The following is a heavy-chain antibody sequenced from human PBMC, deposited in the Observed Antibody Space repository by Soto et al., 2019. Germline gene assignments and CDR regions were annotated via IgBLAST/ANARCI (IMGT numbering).Heavy chain of an antibody. J-gene: IGHJ4*02. CDR3: AKVAAGISYY. D-gene: IGHD6-13*01. CDR2: IYYSGTT. V-gene: IGHV4-39*02. CDR1: GDSITSSNYY. Sequence: SETLSLTCSVSGDSITSSNYYWGWIRQPPGKGLEWIGSIYYSGTTYYNPSLKSRATISVDTSKNQFSVKLKSVTAADTAVYYCAKVAAGISYYWGQGTLVTVSS.